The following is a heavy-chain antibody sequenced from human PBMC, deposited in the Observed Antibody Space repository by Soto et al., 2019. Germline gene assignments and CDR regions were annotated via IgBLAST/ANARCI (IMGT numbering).Heavy chain of an antibody. Sequence: ASVKVSCKASGGTFSSYAISWVRQAPGQGLEWMGGIIPIFGTANYAQKFQGRVTITADESTSTAYMELSSLRSEDTAVYYCARVDGDYAYYFDYWGQGTLVTVSS. J-gene: IGHJ4*02. CDR1: GGTFSSYA. CDR3: ARVDGDYAYYFDY. D-gene: IGHD4-17*01. CDR2: IIPIFGTA. V-gene: IGHV1-69*13.